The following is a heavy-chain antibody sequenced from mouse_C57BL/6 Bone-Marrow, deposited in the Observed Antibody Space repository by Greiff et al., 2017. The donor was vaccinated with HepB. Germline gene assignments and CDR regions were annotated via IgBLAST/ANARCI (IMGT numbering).Heavy chain of an antibody. D-gene: IGHD2-4*01. J-gene: IGHJ3*01. CDR2: IYPGDGST. Sequence: QVQLQQSGPELVKPGASVKLSCKASGYTFTSYDINWVKQRPRQGLEWIGWIYPGDGSTKYNEKFKGKATLTVDTSSSTAYMELHSLTSEDSAVYFCAREDDDWAWFAYWGQGTLVTVSA. CDR1: GYTFTSYD. CDR3: AREDDDWAWFAY. V-gene: IGHV1-85*01.